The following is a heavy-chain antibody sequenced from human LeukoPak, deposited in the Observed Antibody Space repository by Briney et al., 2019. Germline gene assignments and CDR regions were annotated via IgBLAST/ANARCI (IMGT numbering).Heavy chain of an antibody. D-gene: IGHD6-25*01. Sequence: PSETLSLTCTSSGGSISGSSYYWGWIRQPPGKGLEGIGSIYYSGSTYYNPSLKSRVTISVDTSKNQFSLKLSSVTAADTAVYYCAKSGGYGLIDYWGQGTLVTVSS. CDR1: GGSISGSSYY. J-gene: IGHJ4*03. CDR2: IYYSGST. V-gene: IGHV4-39*07. CDR3: AKSGGYGLIDY.